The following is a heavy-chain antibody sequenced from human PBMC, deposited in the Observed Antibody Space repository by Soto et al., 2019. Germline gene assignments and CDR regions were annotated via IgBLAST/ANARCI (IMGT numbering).Heavy chain of an antibody. CDR3: ARDRGGQSSIAASNWFDP. J-gene: IGHJ5*02. CDR1: GGSISSYY. D-gene: IGHD6-6*01. V-gene: IGHV4-59*01. CDR2: IYYSGST. Sequence: SETLSLTCTVSGGSISSYYLSWIRQPPGQGLEWIGYIYYSGSTNYNPSLKSRVTISVDTSKNQFSLKLSSVTAADTAVYYCARDRGGQSSIAASNWFDPWGQGTLVTVPS.